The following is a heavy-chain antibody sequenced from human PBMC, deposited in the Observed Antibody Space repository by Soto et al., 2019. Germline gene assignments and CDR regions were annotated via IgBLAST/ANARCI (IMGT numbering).Heavy chain of an antibody. Sequence: QVQLVESGGGVVQPGRSLRLSCAASGFTFSNYSIHWVRQAPGKGLEWVAVISYDGSNKYYADSVKGRFTISRDNSKNTLYLQMNSLRPEDTAVYYCAKGDWFDPWGQGTLVTVSS. V-gene: IGHV3-30*18. J-gene: IGHJ5*02. CDR2: ISYDGSNK. CDR1: GFTFSNYS. D-gene: IGHD1-26*01. CDR3: AKGDWFDP.